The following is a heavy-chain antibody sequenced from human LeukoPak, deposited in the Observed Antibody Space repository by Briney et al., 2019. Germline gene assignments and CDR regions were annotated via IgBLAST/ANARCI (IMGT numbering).Heavy chain of an antibody. V-gene: IGHV3-49*02. J-gene: IGHJ4*02. D-gene: IGHD3-22*01. CDR3: TRDNSGYYYVTYFDY. CDR2: IRSKAYGGTT. Sequence: WIRQAPGKGLEWVGFIRSKAYGGTTEYAASVKGRFTISRDDSKSIAYLQMNSLKTEDTAVYYCTRDNSGYYYVTYFDYWGQGTLVTVSS.